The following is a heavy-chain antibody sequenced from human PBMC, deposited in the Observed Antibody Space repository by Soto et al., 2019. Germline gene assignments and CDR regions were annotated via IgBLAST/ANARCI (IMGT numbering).Heavy chain of an antibody. CDR1: GFTFSRYG. CDR2: IWYDGSNK. CDR3: ARPVCSDGRCGGMDV. D-gene: IGHD2-15*01. J-gene: IGHJ6*02. Sequence: PGGSLRLSCSASGFTFSRYGMHWVRQAPGKGLEWVAVIWYDGSNKKYADSVKGRFTIYRDNSGNRVYLQMNSLRVEDTAVYYCARPVCSDGRCGGMDVWGQGTTVTVSS. V-gene: IGHV3-33*01.